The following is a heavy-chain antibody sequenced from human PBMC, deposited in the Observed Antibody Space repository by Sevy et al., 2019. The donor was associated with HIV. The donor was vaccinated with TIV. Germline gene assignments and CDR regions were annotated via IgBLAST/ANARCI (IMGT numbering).Heavy chain of an antibody. CDR3: GTRDAYDV. V-gene: IGHV3-15*06. D-gene: IGHD1-7*01. J-gene: IGHJ3*01. CDR1: GFTFSNSF. Sequence: GGSLRLSCAASGFTFSNSFMSWARQAPGRGLEWVGRITRKIDGETTLYAAPVKGRFTISRDDSRNTMYLQMDSLKIEDTAMCYCGTRDAYDVSGQGTTVTVSS. CDR2: ITRKIDGETT.